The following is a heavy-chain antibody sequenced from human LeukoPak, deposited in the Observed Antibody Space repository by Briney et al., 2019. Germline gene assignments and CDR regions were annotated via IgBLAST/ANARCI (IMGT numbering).Heavy chain of an antibody. CDR2: VSASGGST. Sequence: PGRSQRLSCADSGFTFSNYAMSWVRQAPGKGLEWVSGVSASGGSTYYADSVKGRFTISRDNSKNTLYLQMNSLRTEDTAVYYCAKDPDRSSWSRNWFDPWGQGTLVTVSS. J-gene: IGHJ5*02. CDR3: AKDPDRSSWSRNWFDP. CDR1: GFTFSNYA. V-gene: IGHV3-23*01. D-gene: IGHD6-13*01.